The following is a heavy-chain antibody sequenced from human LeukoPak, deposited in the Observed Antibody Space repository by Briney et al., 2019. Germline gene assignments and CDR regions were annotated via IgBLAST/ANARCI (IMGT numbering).Heavy chain of an antibody. Sequence: GGSLRLSCAASGFNFGTYWMSWVRQAPGKGLEWLANIRQDGSVKFYVDSVKGRFTISRENAKSSLYLQMNSLRVEDTAVYYCASSHDSSGNDWGQGTLVTVSS. CDR1: GFNFGTYW. CDR3: ASSHDSSGND. J-gene: IGHJ4*02. D-gene: IGHD3-22*01. V-gene: IGHV3-7*01. CDR2: IRQDGSVK.